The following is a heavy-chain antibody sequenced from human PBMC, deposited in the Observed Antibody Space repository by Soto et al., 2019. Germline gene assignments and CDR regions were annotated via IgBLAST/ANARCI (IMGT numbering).Heavy chain of an antibody. D-gene: IGHD2-8*01. V-gene: IGHV3-15*01. CDR1: GFTFSNAW. CDR2: IKSKTDGGTT. Sequence: GGSLRLSCAASGFTFSNAWMSWVRQAPGKGLEWVGRIKSKTDGGTTDYAAPVKGRFTISRDDSKNTLYLQMNSLKTEDTAVYYCMGHCTSGVCYGRGMDVWGQGTTVTVSS. CDR3: MGHCTSGVCYGRGMDV. J-gene: IGHJ6*02.